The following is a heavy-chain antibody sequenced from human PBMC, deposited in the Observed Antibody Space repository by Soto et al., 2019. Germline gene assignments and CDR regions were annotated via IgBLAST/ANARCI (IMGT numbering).Heavy chain of an antibody. J-gene: IGHJ4*02. D-gene: IGHD6-13*01. V-gene: IGHV2-5*02. CDR2: IYWDDDK. Sequence: PTLVNPTQTLTLTCTFSGFSLSTSGVGVGWIRQPPGKALEWLALIYWDDDKRYSPSLKSRLTITKDTSKNQVVLTMTNMDPVDTATYYCAHRSIAAAGSNFDYRAQRTLVTVSS. CDR3: AHRSIAAAGSNFDY. CDR1: GFSLSTSGVG.